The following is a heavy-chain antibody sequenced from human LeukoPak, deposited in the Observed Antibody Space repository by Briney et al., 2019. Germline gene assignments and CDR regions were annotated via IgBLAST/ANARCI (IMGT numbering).Heavy chain of an antibody. Sequence: GASVKVSCKSSGYTFTSYYMHWVRQAPGQGLEWMGIINPSGGSTSYAQKFQGRVTMTRDMSTSIVYMELSSLRSEDTAVYYCARAQMEAVAVTRLGYWGQGTLGTVSS. CDR2: INPSGGST. D-gene: IGHD6-19*01. CDR3: ARAQMEAVAVTRLGY. V-gene: IGHV1-46*01. J-gene: IGHJ4*02. CDR1: GYTFTSYY.